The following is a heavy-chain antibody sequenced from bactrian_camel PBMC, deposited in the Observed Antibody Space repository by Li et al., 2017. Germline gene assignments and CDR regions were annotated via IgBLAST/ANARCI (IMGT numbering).Heavy chain of an antibody. D-gene: IGHD1*01. J-gene: IGHJ4*01. CDR2: IDRYGTT. V-gene: IGHV3S55*01. CDR1: GDTNNKHC. CDR3: AADYRRGWSCSVGRREFNN. Sequence: HVQLVESGGGSVQAGGSLRLSCIVSGDTNNKHCIGWFRQAPGKEREGVAIIDRYGTTSYLDFVKGRFSISKDNDKKTLYLQMDSLRPEGSAMYYCAADYRRGWSCSVGRREFNNWGQGTQVTVS.